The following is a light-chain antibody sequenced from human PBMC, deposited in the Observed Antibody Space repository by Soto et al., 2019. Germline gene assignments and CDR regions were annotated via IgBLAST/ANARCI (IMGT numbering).Light chain of an antibody. Sequence: DIEMTQSPSTLSASVGDRVTITCRASQSISSWLARYQQKPGKAPKRLIYKASRLESGVPSRFNGRGSGTELTPTHSNPQPDNFASYFCQEYNSYSGTFGQGTKVEIK. CDR3: QEYNSYSGT. V-gene: IGKV1-5*03. CDR2: KAS. J-gene: IGKJ1*01. CDR1: QSISSW.